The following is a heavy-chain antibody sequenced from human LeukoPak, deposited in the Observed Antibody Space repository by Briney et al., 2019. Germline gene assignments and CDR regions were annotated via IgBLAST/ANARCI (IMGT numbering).Heavy chain of an antibody. Sequence: RASVKVSCKASGYTFTSYDINWVRQATGQGLEWMGWMNPNSGNTDYAQKFQGRVTMTMNTSISTAYMELSSLRSEDTAVYYCARVYSDGYYYYMDVWGKGTTVTVSS. D-gene: IGHD4-11*01. J-gene: IGHJ6*03. CDR3: ARVYSDGYYYYMDV. V-gene: IGHV1-8*01. CDR1: GYTFTSYD. CDR2: MNPNSGNT.